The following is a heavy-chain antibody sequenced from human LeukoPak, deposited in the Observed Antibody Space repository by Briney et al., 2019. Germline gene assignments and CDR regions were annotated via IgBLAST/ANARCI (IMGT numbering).Heavy chain of an antibody. J-gene: IGHJ6*02. Sequence: GGSLRLSCAASGFTFSSYGMHWVRQAPGKGLEWVAVISYDGSNKYYADSVKGRFTISRDNSKNTLYLQMNSLRAEDTAVYYCARVWDCSSTSCYARYYYYGMDVWGQGTTVTVSS. CDR2: ISYDGSNK. CDR3: ARVWDCSSTSCYARYYYYGMDV. D-gene: IGHD2-2*01. V-gene: IGHV3-30*19. CDR1: GFTFSSYG.